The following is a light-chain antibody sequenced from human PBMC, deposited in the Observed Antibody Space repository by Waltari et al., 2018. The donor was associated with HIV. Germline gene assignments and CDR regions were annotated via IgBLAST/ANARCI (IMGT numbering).Light chain of an antibody. V-gene: IGKV3-20*01. CDR2: GAT. CDR1: QTIDSDY. CDR3: QQYGSALYT. J-gene: IGKJ2*01. Sequence: VLTQSPRTLSLSPGEGATLSCRASQTIDSDYLAWYQRRAGQPPRLLIYGATSRASGIPDRFSGSGSGTEFNLTINRLEAEDFGVYYCQQYGSALYTFGQGTNLESK.